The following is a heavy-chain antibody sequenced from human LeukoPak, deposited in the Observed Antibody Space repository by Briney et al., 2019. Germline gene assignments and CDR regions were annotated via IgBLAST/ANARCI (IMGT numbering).Heavy chain of an antibody. CDR2: ISYDGSNK. J-gene: IGHJ4*02. CDR3: ARATWDS. Sequence: PGGSLRLSCAASGFTFSSYGMHWVRQAPGKGLEWVAVISYDGSNKYYADSVKGRFTISRDNTKNSLYLQMNSLRAEDTAVYYCARATWDSWGQGALVTVSS. D-gene: IGHD2-15*01. V-gene: IGHV3-30*03. CDR1: GFTFSSYG.